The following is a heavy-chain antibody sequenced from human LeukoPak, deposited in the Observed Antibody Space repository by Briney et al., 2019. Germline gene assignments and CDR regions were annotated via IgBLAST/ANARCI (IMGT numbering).Heavy chain of an antibody. V-gene: IGHV3-74*01. CDR3: VRLVALPYPYFDY. D-gene: IGHD3-16*01. Sequence: HPGGSLRLSCAASGFAFSGYWMHWVRQAPGKGPVWVSRINSDGYSISYADSARGRFTISRDNAKKTVSLQMNSLRAEDTAVYYCVRLVALPYPYFDYWGQGTLVTVSS. CDR2: INSDGYSI. CDR1: GFAFSGYW. J-gene: IGHJ4*02.